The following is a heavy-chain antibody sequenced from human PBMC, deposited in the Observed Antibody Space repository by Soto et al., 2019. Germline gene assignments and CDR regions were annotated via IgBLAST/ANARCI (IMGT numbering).Heavy chain of an antibody. D-gene: IGHD3-22*01. V-gene: IGHV3-48*02. CDR2: ISSSSSTI. Sequence: GGSLRLSCAASGFTFSSYSMNWVRQAPGKGLEWVSYISSSSSTIYYADSVKGRFTISRDNAKNSLYLQMNSLRDEDTAVYYCARDPYYYDSSGYYLWGQGTLVTVSS. CDR3: ARDPYYYDSSGYYL. J-gene: IGHJ4*02. CDR1: GFTFSSYS.